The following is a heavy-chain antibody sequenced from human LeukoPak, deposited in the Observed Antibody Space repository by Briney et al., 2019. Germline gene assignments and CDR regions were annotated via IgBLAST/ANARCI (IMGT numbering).Heavy chain of an antibody. D-gene: IGHD3-22*01. V-gene: IGHV4-61*02. CDR2: IYTSGST. CDR1: GGSISSSSYY. Sequence: SETLSLTCTVSGGSISSSSYYWGWIRQPAGKGLEWIGLIYTSGSTNYNPSLKSRVTMSVDTSKNQFSLKLSSVTAADTAVYFCARTPIYYYDNSGYYNWGQGTLVTVSS. J-gene: IGHJ4*02. CDR3: ARTPIYYYDNSGYYN.